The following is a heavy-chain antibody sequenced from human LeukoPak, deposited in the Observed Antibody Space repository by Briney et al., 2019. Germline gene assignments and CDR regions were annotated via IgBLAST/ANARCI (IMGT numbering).Heavy chain of an antibody. Sequence: SETLSLTCTVSGGSISSSSYYWGWIRQPPGKGLEWIGSIFYSGRTYYNPSLKSRVTMSVDTSKNQFSLKLSSVTAADTAIYYCARHKKMATIYCAFDIWGQGTMVTVSS. V-gene: IGHV4-39*07. D-gene: IGHD5-24*01. J-gene: IGHJ3*02. CDR3: ARHKKMATIYCAFDI. CDR1: GGSISSSSYY. CDR2: IFYSGRT.